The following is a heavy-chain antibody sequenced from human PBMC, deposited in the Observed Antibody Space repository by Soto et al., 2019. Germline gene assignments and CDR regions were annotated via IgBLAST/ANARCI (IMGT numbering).Heavy chain of an antibody. V-gene: IGHV4-31*03. J-gene: IGHJ4*02. CDR1: GGSISSGGYY. CDR3: ARVKGPVVVAAYSAGQYYFDY. Sequence: PSETLSLTCTVSGGSISSGGYYWSWIRQHPGKGLEWIGYIYYSGSTYYNPSLKSRVTISVDTSKNQFSLKLSSVTAADTAVYYCARVKGPVVVAAYSAGQYYFDYWGQGTLVTVSS. D-gene: IGHD2-15*01. CDR2: IYYSGST.